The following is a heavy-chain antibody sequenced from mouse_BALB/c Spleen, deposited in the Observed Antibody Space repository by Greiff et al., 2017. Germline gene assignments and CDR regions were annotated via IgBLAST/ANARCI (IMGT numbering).Heavy chain of an antibody. CDR3: ARDRGTYFDV. CDR1: GFSLTSYG. D-gene: IGHD3-3*01. CDR2: IWAGGST. J-gene: IGHJ1*01. V-gene: IGHV2-9*02. Sequence: VKLVESGPGLVAPSQSLSITCTVSGFSLTSYGVHWVRQPPGKGLEWLGVIWAGGSTNYNSALMSRLSISKDNSKSQVFLKMNSLQTDDSAMYYCARDRGTYFDVWGAGTTVTVSS.